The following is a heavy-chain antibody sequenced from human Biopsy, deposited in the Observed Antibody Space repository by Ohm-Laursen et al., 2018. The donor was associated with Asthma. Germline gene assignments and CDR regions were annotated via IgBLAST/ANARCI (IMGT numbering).Heavy chain of an antibody. CDR1: GGTFSSYA. D-gene: IGHD1-26*01. CDR2: IIPIFGIA. CDR3: ARGGSYSSRRYYFDY. V-gene: IGHV1-69*17. Sequence: VSCKASGGTFSSYAISWVRQAPGQGLEWMGGIIPIFGIANYAQKFQGRVTITADKSTSTAYMELSSLRSEDTAVYYCARGGSYSSRRYYFDYWGQGTLVTVSS. J-gene: IGHJ4*02.